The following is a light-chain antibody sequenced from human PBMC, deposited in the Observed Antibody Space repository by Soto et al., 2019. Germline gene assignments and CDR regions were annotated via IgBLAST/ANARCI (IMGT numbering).Light chain of an antibody. J-gene: IGKJ5*01. CDR1: QSVSSY. CDR3: QQYGGSPIT. V-gene: IGKV3-11*01. Sequence: DIQLTQSPATLSWSPGERATLSCGASQSVSSYLAWYQQKTGKAPRLLIYDASNRATGIPARLSGSGYGTDFTLTISRLQHEDFALYYCQQYGGSPITFGLGTRLEIK. CDR2: DAS.